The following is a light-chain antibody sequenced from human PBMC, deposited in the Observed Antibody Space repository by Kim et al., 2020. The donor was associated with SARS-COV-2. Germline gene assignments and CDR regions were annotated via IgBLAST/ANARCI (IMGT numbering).Light chain of an antibody. CDR1: QSVSSN. Sequence: EIVMTQSPATLSVSPGERATLSCRASQSVSSNLAWYQQKPGQAPRLLIYGASTRATGIPARFSGSGSGTEFTLTISSLQSHDFAVYYCQQYNNWPSITFGQGTRLEIK. CDR3: QQYNNWPSIT. CDR2: GAS. J-gene: IGKJ5*01. V-gene: IGKV3-15*01.